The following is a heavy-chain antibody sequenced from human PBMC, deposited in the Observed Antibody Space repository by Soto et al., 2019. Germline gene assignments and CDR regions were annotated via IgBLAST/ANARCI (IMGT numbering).Heavy chain of an antibody. Sequence: PSETLSLTCAVHRGSFNAYSWTWIRQPPGKGLEWIGEIDHSGSTTYKPSLKSRIIMSVDTSKNQFSLNVSSMTAADTAVYYCARGLRYSGMDVWGQGTTVTVSS. CDR3: ARGLRYSGMDV. CDR1: RGSFNAYS. J-gene: IGHJ6*02. CDR2: IDHSGST. V-gene: IGHV4-34*01.